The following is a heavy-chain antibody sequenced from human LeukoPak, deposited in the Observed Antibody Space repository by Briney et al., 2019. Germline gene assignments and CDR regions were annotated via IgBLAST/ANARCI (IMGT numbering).Heavy chain of an antibody. Sequence: APVKVSCKASGYTFTSYGISWVRQAPGQGLEWMGWISAYNGNTNYAQKLQGRVTMTTDTSTSTAYMELRSLRSDDTAVYYCARDYVSASYYYDSSGYYYEDYWGQGTLVTVSS. CDR1: GYTFTSYG. CDR2: ISAYNGNT. D-gene: IGHD3-22*01. CDR3: ARDYVSASYYYDSSGYYYEDY. V-gene: IGHV1-18*01. J-gene: IGHJ4*02.